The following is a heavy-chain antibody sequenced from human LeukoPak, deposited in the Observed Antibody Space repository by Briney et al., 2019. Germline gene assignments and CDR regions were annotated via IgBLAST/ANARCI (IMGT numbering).Heavy chain of an antibody. D-gene: IGHD2-2*02. V-gene: IGHV3-30*03. CDR2: ISYDGSNK. CDR1: GFTFSSYG. CDR3: ARDRLAIENSALGY. J-gene: IGHJ4*02. Sequence: GRSLRLSCAASGFTFSSYGMHWVRQAPGKGLEWVAVISYDGSNKYYADSVKGRFTISRDNSKNTLYLQMNSLRAEDTAVYYCARDRLAIENSALGYWGQGTLVTVSS.